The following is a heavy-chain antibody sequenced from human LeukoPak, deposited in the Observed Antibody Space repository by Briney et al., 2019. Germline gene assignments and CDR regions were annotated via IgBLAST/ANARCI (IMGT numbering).Heavy chain of an antibody. J-gene: IGHJ6*02. V-gene: IGHV1-18*01. CDR1: GYTFTSYG. D-gene: IGHD2-2*01. CDR2: ISGYNGNT. Sequence: GASVKVSCKASGYTFTSYGISWVRQAPGQGLEWMGWISGYNGNTNYEQDLQGRVTMTTDTSTSTAYMELRSLRSDDTAVYYCARVSYCSSTSCETQYYYGTDVWGQGTTVTVSS. CDR3: ARVSYCSSTSCETQYYYGTDV.